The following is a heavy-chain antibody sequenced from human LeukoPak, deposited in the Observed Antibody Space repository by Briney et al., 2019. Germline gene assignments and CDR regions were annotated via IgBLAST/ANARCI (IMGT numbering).Heavy chain of an antibody. CDR3: AREGELTHEYFDY. D-gene: IGHD1-26*01. CDR1: GGSISSGDYY. V-gene: IGHV4-30-4*01. CDR2: IYYSGST. Sequence: SETLSLTCTVSGGSISSGDYYWSWIRQPPGKGLEWIGYIYYSGSTYYNPSLKSRVTISVDTSKNQFSLKLSSVTAADTAVYYCAREGELTHEYFDYWGQGTLVTVSS. J-gene: IGHJ4*02.